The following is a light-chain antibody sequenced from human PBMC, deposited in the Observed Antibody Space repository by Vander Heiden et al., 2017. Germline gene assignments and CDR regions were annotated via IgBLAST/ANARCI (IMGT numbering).Light chain of an antibody. Sequence: SNELTQPPSVSVSPGQTASITCSGDKLGDKFVSWYQQKSGQSLVLFIYQDTKRPSGVPERFSGSNSANTATLTISGTQAMDESYYYCQAWDSSTWVFGGGTKLTVL. J-gene: IGLJ2*01. V-gene: IGLV3-1*01. CDR3: QAWDSSTWV. CDR2: QDT. CDR1: KLGDKF.